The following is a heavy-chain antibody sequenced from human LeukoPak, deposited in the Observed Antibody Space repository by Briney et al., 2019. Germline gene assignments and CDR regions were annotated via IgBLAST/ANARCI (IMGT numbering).Heavy chain of an antibody. J-gene: IGHJ4*02. CDR3: ARDPTTSCYYDSSGYFEFDY. Sequence: SQTLSLTCAISGDSVSSNSAAWNWIRQSPSRGLEWLGRTYYRSKLYNDYAVSVKSRITINPDTSKNQLSLQLNSVTPEDTAVYYCARDPTTSCYYDSSGYFEFDYWGQGTLVTVSS. CDR1: GDSVSSNSAA. V-gene: IGHV6-1*01. D-gene: IGHD3-22*01. CDR2: TYYRSKLYN.